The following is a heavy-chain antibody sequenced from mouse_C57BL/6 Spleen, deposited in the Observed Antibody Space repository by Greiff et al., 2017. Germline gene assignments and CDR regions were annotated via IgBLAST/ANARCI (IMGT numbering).Heavy chain of an antibody. CDR3: ARWTAQSVVDY. J-gene: IGHJ2*01. CDR2: IDPEDGET. Sequence: EVKLQQSGAELVKPGASVKLSCTASGFNIKDYYMHRVKQRTEKGLEWIGRIDPEDGETKYAPKFQVKATITAETPTNTDYLQLSSLTSEDTAVYYSARWTAQSVVDYWGQDNNLTVSS. CDR1: GFNIKDYY. V-gene: IGHV14-2*01. D-gene: IGHD3-3*01.